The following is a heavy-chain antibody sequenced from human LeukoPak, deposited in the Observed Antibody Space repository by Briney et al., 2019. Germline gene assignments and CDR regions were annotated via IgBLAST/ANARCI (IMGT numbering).Heavy chain of an antibody. J-gene: IGHJ4*02. CDR1: GGSISSSSYY. D-gene: IGHD3-10*01. V-gene: IGHV4-39*07. CDR2: IYYSGST. Sequence: PSGTLSLTCTVSGGSISSSSYYWGWIRQPPGKGLEWIGSIYYSGSTYYNPSLKSRVTISVDTSKNQFSLKLSSVTAADTAVYYCARDRRIYGSGALGDFDYWGQGTLVTVSS. CDR3: ARDRRIYGSGALGDFDY.